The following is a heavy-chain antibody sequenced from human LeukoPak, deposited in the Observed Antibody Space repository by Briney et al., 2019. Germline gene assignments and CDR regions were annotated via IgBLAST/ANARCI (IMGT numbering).Heavy chain of an antibody. V-gene: IGHV4-59*08. CDR1: GGSVSSNY. D-gene: IGHD5-24*01. CDR2: IYYSGST. CDR3: ARPRDGYNFGAFDL. J-gene: IGHJ3*01. Sequence: SETLSLTCTVSGGSVSSNYWSWIRQPPGKGLEWIGYIYYSGSTNYNPSLKSRVTMSVDPSKNQFSLKLDSVPAADTAVYYCARPRDGYNFGAFDLWGQGTLVSVSS.